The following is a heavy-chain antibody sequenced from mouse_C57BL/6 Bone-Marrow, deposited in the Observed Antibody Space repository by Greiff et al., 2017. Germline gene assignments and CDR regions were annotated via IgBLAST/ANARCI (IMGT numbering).Heavy chain of an antibody. CDR3: ARGGDGYYDAMDY. V-gene: IGHV1-22*01. CDR2: INPNNGGT. J-gene: IGHJ4*01. Sequence: EVQLQQSGPELVKPGASVKMSCKASGYTFTDYNMHWVKQSHGKSLEWIGYINPNNGGTSYNQKFKGKTTLTVNKSSSTAYMELRSLTSEDSAVYYCARGGDGYYDAMDYWGQGTSVTVSS. CDR1: GYTFTDYN. D-gene: IGHD2-3*01.